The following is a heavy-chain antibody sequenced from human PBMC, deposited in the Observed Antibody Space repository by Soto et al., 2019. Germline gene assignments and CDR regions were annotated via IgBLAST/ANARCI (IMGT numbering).Heavy chain of an antibody. J-gene: IGHJ5*02. CDR1: GFTFSSYD. D-gene: IGHD3-10*01. CDR2: IGTAGDT. Sequence: EVQLVESGGGLVQPGGSLRLSCAASGFTFSSYDMHWVRRATGKGLEWVSAIGTAGDTYYPGSVKGRFTISRENAKNSLYLQMNSLRAGDTAVYYCARAALGSGRSWFDPWGQGTLVTVSS. CDR3: ARAALGSGRSWFDP. V-gene: IGHV3-13*04.